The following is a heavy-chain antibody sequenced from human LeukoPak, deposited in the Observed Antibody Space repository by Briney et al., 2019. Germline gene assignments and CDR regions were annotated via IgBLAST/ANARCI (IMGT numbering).Heavy chain of an antibody. Sequence: GESLKISCKGSGYSFTSYWIGWVRQMPGKGLEWMGIIYPGDSDTRYSPSFQGQVTISADKYISTAYLQWSSLKASDTAMYYCARVPSTVSHTVDYWGQGTLVTVSS. V-gene: IGHV5-51*01. CDR2: IYPGDSDT. D-gene: IGHD4-17*01. CDR1: GYSFTSYW. J-gene: IGHJ4*02. CDR3: ARVPSTVSHTVDY.